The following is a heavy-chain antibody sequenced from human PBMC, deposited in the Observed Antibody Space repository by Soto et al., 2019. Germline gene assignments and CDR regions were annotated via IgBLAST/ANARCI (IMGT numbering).Heavy chain of an antibody. CDR1: GFAFSRYW. CDR3: ARWSN. J-gene: IGHJ4*02. Sequence: EVQLVESGGGSVQPGGSLRLSCAASGFAFSRYWMSWVRQAPGKGLEWVANINEDGSEEHYVDAVKGRFTISRDNARNSLYLQMKSLTAEDTALYYCARWSNWGPGSLVTVSS. CDR2: INEDGSEE. V-gene: IGHV3-7*01.